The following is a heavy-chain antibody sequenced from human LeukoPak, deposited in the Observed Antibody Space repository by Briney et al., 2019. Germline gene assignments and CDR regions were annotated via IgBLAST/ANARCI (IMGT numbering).Heavy chain of an antibody. CDR3: SRVGDYALHYDYFMDV. V-gene: IGHV3-48*03. CDR2: ISSSGSTI. Sequence: GGSLRLSCAASGFTFSSYEMNWVRQAPGKGLEWVSYISSSGSTIYYADSVKGRFTISRDNAKNSLYLQMNSLRAEDTAVYYCSRVGDYALHYDYFMDVWGRGTTVTVSS. J-gene: IGHJ6*03. D-gene: IGHD4-17*01. CDR1: GFTFSSYE.